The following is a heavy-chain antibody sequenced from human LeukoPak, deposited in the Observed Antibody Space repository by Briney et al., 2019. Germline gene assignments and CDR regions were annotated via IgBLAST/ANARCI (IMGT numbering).Heavy chain of an antibody. CDR3: AGWTRITMVRGVITDWFDP. Sequence: SETLSLTCTVSGGSISSSSYYWGWIRQPPGKGLEWIGSIYYSGSTYYNPSLKSRVTISVDTSKNQFSLKLSSVTAADTAVHYCAGWTRITMVRGVITDWFDPWGQGTLVTVSS. CDR2: IYYSGST. D-gene: IGHD3-10*01. CDR1: GGSISSSSYY. V-gene: IGHV4-39*01. J-gene: IGHJ5*02.